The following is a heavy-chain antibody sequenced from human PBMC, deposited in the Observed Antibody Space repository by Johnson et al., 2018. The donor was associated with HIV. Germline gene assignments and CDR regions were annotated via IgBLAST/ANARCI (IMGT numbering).Heavy chain of an antibody. CDR2: ITGSSVTT. CDR1: GFTFDDYA. Sequence: EVQLVESGGGLVQPGRSLRLSCAASGFTFDDYAMHWVRQAPGKGLEWVSAITGSSVTTYYTNSVKGRFTISRDNSKLFLQMNSLRAEDTAVYYCATIMSYYGRGAFDIWGQGTVVTVSS. D-gene: IGHD3-10*01. V-gene: IGHV3-23*04. CDR3: ATIMSYYGRGAFDI. J-gene: IGHJ3*02.